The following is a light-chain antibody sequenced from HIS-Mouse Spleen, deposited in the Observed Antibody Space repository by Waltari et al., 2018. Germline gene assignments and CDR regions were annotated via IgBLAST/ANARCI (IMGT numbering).Light chain of an antibody. CDR3: NSRDSSGNHLV. CDR2: GKN. V-gene: IGLV3-19*01. CDR1: SLRSYY. J-gene: IGLJ2*01. Sequence: SSELTQDPAVSVALGQTARITCQGDSLRSYYANWYQQKPGKAPVLVIYGKNNRPSGIPDRFSGSSSGNTASLTITGAQAEDEADYYCNSRDSSGNHLVFGGGTKLTVL.